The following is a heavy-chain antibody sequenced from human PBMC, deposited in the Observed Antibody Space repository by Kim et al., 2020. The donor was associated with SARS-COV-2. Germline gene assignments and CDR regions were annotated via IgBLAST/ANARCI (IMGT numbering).Heavy chain of an antibody. CDR3: ARDSGRGATVRYYFDY. CDR2: ISYDGSNK. Sequence: GGSLRLSCAASGFTFSSYAMHWVRQAPGKGLEWVAVISYDGSNKYYADSVKGRFTISRDNSKNTLYLQMNSLRAEDTAVYYCARDSGRGATVRYYFDYWGQGTLVTVSS. CDR1: GFTFSSYA. V-gene: IGHV3-30*04. J-gene: IGHJ4*02. D-gene: IGHD1-26*01.